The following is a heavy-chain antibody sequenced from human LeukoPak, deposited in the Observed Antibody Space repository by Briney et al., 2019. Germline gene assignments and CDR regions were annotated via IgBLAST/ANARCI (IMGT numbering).Heavy chain of an antibody. CDR1: GGSISSGDFY. Sequence: SETLSLTCTVSGGSISSGDFYWSWIRQPPGKGLEWIGYIYYSGSTYYNPSLKSRVTISVDTSKNQFSLRLSSVTAADTAVYYCARDSSGSYPLLFDYWGQGTLVTVSS. CDR2: IYYSGST. D-gene: IGHD1-26*01. J-gene: IGHJ4*02. CDR3: ARDSSGSYPLLFDY. V-gene: IGHV4-30-4*08.